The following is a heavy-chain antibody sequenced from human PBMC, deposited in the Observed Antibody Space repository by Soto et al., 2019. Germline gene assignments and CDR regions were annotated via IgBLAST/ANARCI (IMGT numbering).Heavy chain of an antibody. J-gene: IGHJ6*02. CDR1: GYTFTSYD. CDR3: ARAPDATYYDFWSGYLPTYYYYYGMDV. V-gene: IGHV1-8*01. Sequence: ASVKVSCKASGYTFTSYDINWVRQATGQGLEWMGWMNPNSGNTGYAQKFQGRVTMTRNTSISTAYMELSSLRSEDTAVYYCARAPDATYYDFWSGYLPTYYYYYGMDVWGQGTTVTVSS. CDR2: MNPNSGNT. D-gene: IGHD3-3*01.